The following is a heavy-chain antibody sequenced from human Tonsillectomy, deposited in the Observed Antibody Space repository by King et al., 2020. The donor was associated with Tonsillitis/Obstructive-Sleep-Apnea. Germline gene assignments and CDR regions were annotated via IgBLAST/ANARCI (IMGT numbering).Heavy chain of an antibody. CDR3: ARDTMALLGEWPHYFDY. CDR2: ISAYNGNT. CDR1: GYTFTSYG. V-gene: IGHV1-18*01. D-gene: IGHD3-16*01. J-gene: IGHJ4*02. Sequence: QLVQSGAEVKKPGASVKVSCQASGYTFTSYGISWVRQAPGQGLEWMGWISAYNGNTNYAQKLQGRVTMTTDTSTSTAYMELRSLRSDDTAVYYCARDTMALLGEWPHYFDYWGQGTLVTVSS.